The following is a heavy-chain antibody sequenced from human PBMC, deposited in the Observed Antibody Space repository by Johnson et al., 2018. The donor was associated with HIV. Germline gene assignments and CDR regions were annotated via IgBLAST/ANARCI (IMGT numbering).Heavy chain of an antibody. CDR2: IKHDGSEK. CDR1: GFTFSSYW. Sequence: VHLVESGGGLVQPGGSLRLSCAASGFTFSSYWMSWVRQAPGKGLEWVANIKHDGSEKYYVDSVKGRFTISRDNAKNSLYLQMNSLRAEDTAVYYCARGLWPQRWAFDIWGQGTMVTVSS. D-gene: IGHD5-24*01. V-gene: IGHV3-7*03. J-gene: IGHJ3*02. CDR3: ARGLWPQRWAFDI.